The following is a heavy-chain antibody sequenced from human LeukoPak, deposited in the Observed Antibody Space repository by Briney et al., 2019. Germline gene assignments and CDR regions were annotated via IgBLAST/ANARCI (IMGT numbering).Heavy chain of an antibody. Sequence: SETLSLTCTGSGGSVSSYYWNWIRQPPGKGLEWIGYIYYSGTTNYNPSLKSRVTISVDTSKNQFSLKLSSVTAADTAVYYCARWDSGSYFLDYWGQGTLVTVSS. J-gene: IGHJ4*02. CDR2: IYYSGTT. V-gene: IGHV4-59*02. CDR1: GGSVSSYY. CDR3: ARWDSGSYFLDY. D-gene: IGHD1-26*01.